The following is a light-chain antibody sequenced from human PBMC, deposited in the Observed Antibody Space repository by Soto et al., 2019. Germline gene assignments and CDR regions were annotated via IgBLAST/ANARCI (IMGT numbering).Light chain of an antibody. CDR2: EVS. CDR1: SSDVGGYNY. J-gene: IGLJ1*01. V-gene: IGLV2-14*01. Sequence: QSALTQPASVSGSPGQSITISCTGTSSDVGGYNYVSWYQQHPGKAPKLMLYEVSNRPSGVSNRFSGSKSGNTASLTISGLQAEDEADYSCSSYTSSSTPYVFGTGTKLTVL. CDR3: SSYTSSSTPYV.